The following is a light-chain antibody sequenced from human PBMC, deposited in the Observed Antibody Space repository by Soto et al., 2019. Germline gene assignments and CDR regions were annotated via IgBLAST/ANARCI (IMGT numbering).Light chain of an antibody. J-gene: IGLJ1*01. V-gene: IGLV1-40*01. CDR1: TSKIGAGYD. CDR2: ANN. Sequence: QSVLTQPTSVSGAPGQRVTISCTGNTSKIGAGYDVHWYQQLPGAAPKLLIYANNNRSSGVHDRFSASRSGTSASLAITGLQAEDDADYYRQSYDSSRSAYVFGAGTKVTLL. CDR3: QSYDSSRSAYV.